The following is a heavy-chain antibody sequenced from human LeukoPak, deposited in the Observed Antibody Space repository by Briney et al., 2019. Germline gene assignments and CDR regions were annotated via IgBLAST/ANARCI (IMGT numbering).Heavy chain of an antibody. D-gene: IGHD3-10*01. CDR3: AREPEGGWFGPQTHYHFDY. J-gene: IGHJ4*02. CDR1: GFTFSSYG. V-gene: IGHV3-30*03. Sequence: PGRSLRLSCAASGFTFSSYGMHWVRQAPGKGLEWVALISYDGSDKDYADSVKGRFTISRDNSKNTLYLQMNSLRAEDTAVYYCAREPEGGWFGPQTHYHFDYWGQGTLVTVSS. CDR2: ISYDGSDK.